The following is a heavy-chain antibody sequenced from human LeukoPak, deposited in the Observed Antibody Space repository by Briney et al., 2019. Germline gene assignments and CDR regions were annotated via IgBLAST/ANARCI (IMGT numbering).Heavy chain of an antibody. CDR3: AKDTAVVVTAPFDY. V-gene: IGHV3-23*01. D-gene: IGHD2-15*01. CDR2: ISGSGGST. CDR1: GFTFSSYA. J-gene: IGHJ4*02. Sequence: GGSLRLSCAASGFTFSSYAMNWVRQAPGKGLEWVSAISGSGGSTYFADSVKGRFTVSRDNSKNTLYLQMSSVRAEDTAVYYCAKDTAVVVTAPFDYWGQGTLVTVSS.